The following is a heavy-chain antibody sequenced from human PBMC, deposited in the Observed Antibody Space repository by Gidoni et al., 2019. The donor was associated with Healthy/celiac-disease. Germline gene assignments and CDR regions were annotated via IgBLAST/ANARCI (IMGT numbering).Heavy chain of an antibody. CDR2: ISYDGSNK. J-gene: IGHJ6*02. CDR1: GFTFSSYG. Sequence: QVQLVESGGGVVQPGRSLRLSCAASGFTFSSYGMHWVRQAPGKGLEWVAVISYDGSNKYYADSVKGRFTISRDNSKNTLYLQMNSLRAEDTAVYYCAKDLLEYSSSSFYYGMDVWGQGTTVTVSS. CDR3: AKDLLEYSSSSFYYGMDV. D-gene: IGHD6-6*01. V-gene: IGHV3-30*18.